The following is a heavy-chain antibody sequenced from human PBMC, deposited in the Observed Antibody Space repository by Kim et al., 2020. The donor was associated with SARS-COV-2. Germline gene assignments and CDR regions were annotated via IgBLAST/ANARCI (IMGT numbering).Heavy chain of an antibody. Sequence: SETLSLTCTVSGGSISSSSYYWGWIRQPPGKGLEWIGSIYYSGSTYYNPSLKSRVTISVDTSKNQFSLKLSSVTAADTAVYYCARVRGMNGYYYGMDVWGQGTTVTVSS. V-gene: IGHV4-39*07. CDR1: GGSISSSSYY. D-gene: IGHD3-16*01. J-gene: IGHJ6*02. CDR3: ARVRGMNGYYYGMDV. CDR2: IYYSGST.